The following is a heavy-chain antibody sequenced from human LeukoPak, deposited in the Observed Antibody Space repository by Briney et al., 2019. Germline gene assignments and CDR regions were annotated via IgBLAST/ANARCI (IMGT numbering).Heavy chain of an antibody. D-gene: IGHD2-2*01. J-gene: IGHJ4*02. V-gene: IGHV1-2*02. Sequence: SSVKVSCKASGYIFTGYYMHWVRQAPGQGLEGMGWINPNSGGTNYAQKFQGRVTMTRDTSISTAYMELSRLRSDDTAVYYRARTFRVATAAYWGQGTLVTVSS. CDR2: INPNSGGT. CDR3: ARTFRVATAAY. CDR1: GYIFTGYY.